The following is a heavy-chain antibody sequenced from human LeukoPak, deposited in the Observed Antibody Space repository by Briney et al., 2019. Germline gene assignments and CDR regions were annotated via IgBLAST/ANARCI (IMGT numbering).Heavy chain of an antibody. J-gene: IGHJ4*02. CDR2: INPSSGST. CDR3: AIMSRVDTGKSPFDD. V-gene: IGHV1-46*01. Sequence: ASVKVSCKASGYTLATYYMHWVRQAPGQGLEWMGVINPSSGSTNYAQNFQGRVTMTRDTSTSTVYMELSSLRSEDTAMYYCAIMSRVDTGKSPFDDWGQGSLVTVSS. CDR1: GYTLATYY. D-gene: IGHD5-18*01.